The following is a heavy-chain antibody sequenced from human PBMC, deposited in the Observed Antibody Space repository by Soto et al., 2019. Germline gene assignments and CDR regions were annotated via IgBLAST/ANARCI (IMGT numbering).Heavy chain of an antibody. CDR3: ARPHYYDGNGRFYYGMDV. D-gene: IGHD3-22*01. CDR2: IYSGGST. Sequence: GGSLRLSCAASGVIVSTNYINWVRQAPGKGLEWVSVIYSGGSTYYADSVKGRFTMSRDNSKNTVYLQMNSLRAEDTAVYYCARPHYYDGNGRFYYGMDVWGQGTTVTVSS. CDR1: GVIVSTNY. V-gene: IGHV3-53*01. J-gene: IGHJ6*02.